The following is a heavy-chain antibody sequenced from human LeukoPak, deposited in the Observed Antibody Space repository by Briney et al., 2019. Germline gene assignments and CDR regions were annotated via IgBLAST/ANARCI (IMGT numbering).Heavy chain of an antibody. CDR1: GFTFSSYA. CDR3: AKDRGYCSSTSCYRYFDY. D-gene: IGHD2-2*01. V-gene: IGHV3-23*01. Sequence: GGSLRLSCAASGFTFSSYAMSWVRQAPGKGLERVSAISGSGGSTYYADSVKGRFTISRDNSKNTLYLQMNSLRAEDTAVYYCAKDRGYCSSTSCYRYFDYWGQGTLVTVSS. J-gene: IGHJ4*02. CDR2: ISGSGGST.